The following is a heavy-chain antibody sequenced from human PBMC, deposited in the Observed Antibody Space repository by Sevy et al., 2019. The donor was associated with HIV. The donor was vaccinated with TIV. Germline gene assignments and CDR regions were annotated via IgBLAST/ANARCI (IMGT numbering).Heavy chain of an antibody. CDR1: GYSFPNYW. Sequence: ASVKVSCKVSGYSFPNYWIGWVRQMPGRGLEWMGIIYPGDFDTGYSPSFQGQVTISADKSISTAYLQWSSLKASDTAMYYCARQSTRRVDYWGQGTLVTVSS. D-gene: IGHD6-6*01. V-gene: IGHV5-51*01. J-gene: IGHJ4*02. CDR3: ARQSTRRVDY. CDR2: IYPGDFDT.